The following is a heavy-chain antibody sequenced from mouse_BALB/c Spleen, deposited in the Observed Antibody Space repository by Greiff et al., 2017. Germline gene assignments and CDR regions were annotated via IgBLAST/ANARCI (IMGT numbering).Heavy chain of an antibody. CDR2: ISSGSSTI. J-gene: IGHJ4*01. V-gene: IGHV5-17*02. CDR3: ARYGNYDLDY. Sequence: EVQLVESGGGLVQPGGSRKLSCAASGFTFSSFGMHWVRQAPEKGLEWVAYISSGSSTIYYADTVKGRFTISRENPKNTLFLQMTSLRSEDTAMYYCARYGNYDLDYWGQGTSVTVSS. D-gene: IGHD2-1*01. CDR1: GFTFSSFG.